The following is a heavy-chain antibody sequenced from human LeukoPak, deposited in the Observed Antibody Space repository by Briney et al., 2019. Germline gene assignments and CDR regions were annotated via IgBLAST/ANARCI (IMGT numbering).Heavy chain of an antibody. D-gene: IGHD2-15*01. CDR2: ISSSSSYI. CDR3: AREAPAGCCSGSSCYSWFDP. J-gene: IGHJ5*02. Sequence: PGGSLRLSCAAYGFTFSSYSMYWIRQAPGKGLEWVSSISSSSSYIYYADSVKGRFTISRDNAKNSLYLQMNSLRAEDTAVYYCAREAPAGCCSGSSCYSWFDPWGQGTLVTVPS. V-gene: IGHV3-21*01. CDR1: GFTFSSYS.